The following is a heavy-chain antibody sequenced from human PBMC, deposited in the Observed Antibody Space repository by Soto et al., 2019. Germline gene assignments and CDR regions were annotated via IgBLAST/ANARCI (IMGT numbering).Heavy chain of an antibody. CDR3: AISSGWPLYFDY. D-gene: IGHD6-19*01. J-gene: IGHJ4*02. V-gene: IGHV4-59*01. CDR1: GGSISSYY. Sequence: SDTLSLTCTVSGGSISSYYWSWIRQPPGKGLEWIGYIYYSGSTNYNPSLKSRVTISVDTSKNQSSLKLSSVTAADTAVYYCAISSGWPLYFDYWGQGTLVTVYS. CDR2: IYYSGST.